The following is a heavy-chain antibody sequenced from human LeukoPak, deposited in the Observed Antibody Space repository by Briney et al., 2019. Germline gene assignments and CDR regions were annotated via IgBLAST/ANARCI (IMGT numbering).Heavy chain of an antibody. J-gene: IGHJ6*02. CDR1: NDSIISYY. CDR3: ARDKVSVYYYGMDV. V-gene: IGHV4-59*01. D-gene: IGHD6-6*01. CDR2: IYYSGNT. Sequence: SETLSLTCTVSNDSIISYYWSWIRQPPGKGLEWIGYIYYSGNTNYNPSLKSRVTMSVDTPKSQFSLKLTSVTAADTAVYYCARDKVSVYYYGMDVWGQGTTVIVSS.